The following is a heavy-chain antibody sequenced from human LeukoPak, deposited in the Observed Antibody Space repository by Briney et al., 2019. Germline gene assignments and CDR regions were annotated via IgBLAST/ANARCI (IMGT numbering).Heavy chain of an antibody. CDR3: ARAGPQYYDFWSGYYSFDY. D-gene: IGHD3-3*01. Sequence: SETLSLTCTVSGGSISSYYWSWLRQPPGKGLEWIGYIYYSGSTNYNPSLKSRVTISVDTSKNQFSLKLSSVTAADTAVYYCARAGPQYYDFWSGYYSFDYWGQGTLVTVSS. CDR1: GGSISSYY. J-gene: IGHJ4*02. CDR2: IYYSGST. V-gene: IGHV4-59*01.